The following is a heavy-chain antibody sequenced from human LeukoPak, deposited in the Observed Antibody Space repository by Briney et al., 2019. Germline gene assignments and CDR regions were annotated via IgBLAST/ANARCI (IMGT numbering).Heavy chain of an antibody. V-gene: IGHV4-39*02. J-gene: IGHJ4*02. CDR1: GGSISSYY. CDR2: IYYSGST. CDR3: ARETTGLARYFDY. Sequence: SETLSLTCTVSGGSISSYYWGWIRQPPGKGLEWIGSIYYSGSTYYNPSLKSRVTISVDTSKNQFSLKLSSVTAADTAVYYCARETTGLARYFDYWGQGTLVTVSS. D-gene: IGHD4-11*01.